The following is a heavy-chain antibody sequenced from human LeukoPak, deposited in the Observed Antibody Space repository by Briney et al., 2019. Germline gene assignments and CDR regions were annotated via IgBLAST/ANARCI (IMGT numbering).Heavy chain of an antibody. CDR1: GFTFSTFA. V-gene: IGHV3-23*01. CDR3: ATYRQVLLPFES. Sequence: GGSLRLSCAASGFTFSTFAMIWVRQPPGRGLEWVSSVFPSGGEIHYADSVRGRFTISRDNSKSTLSLQMNSLRAEDTAIYYCATYRQVLLPFESWGQGTLVTVSS. CDR2: VFPSGGEI. D-gene: IGHD2-8*02. J-gene: IGHJ4*02.